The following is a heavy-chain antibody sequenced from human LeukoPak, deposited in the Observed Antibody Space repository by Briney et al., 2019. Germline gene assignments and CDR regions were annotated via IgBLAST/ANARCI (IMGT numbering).Heavy chain of an antibody. D-gene: IGHD3-16*01. J-gene: IGHJ4*02. V-gene: IGHV1-69*13. Sequence: GDSVKVSCKASGGTFSSYAISWVRQAPGQGLEWMGGIIPIFGTANYAQKFQGRVTITADESTSTAYMELSSLRSEDTAVYYCARGGYDYVWGSCSYFDYWGQGTLVTVSS. CDR2: IIPIFGTA. CDR1: GGTFSSYA. CDR3: ARGGYDYVWGSCSYFDY.